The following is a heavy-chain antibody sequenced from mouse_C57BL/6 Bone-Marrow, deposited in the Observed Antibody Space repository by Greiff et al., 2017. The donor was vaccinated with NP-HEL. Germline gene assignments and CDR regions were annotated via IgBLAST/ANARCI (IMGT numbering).Heavy chain of an antibody. Sequence: QVQLQQPGAELVKPGASVKLSCKASGYTFTSYWMQWVKQRPGQGLEWIVAIDPSDSYTNYNQKFKGKATLTVDTSSSTAYMQLSSLTSEDSAVYYCARTRNYYGSSNYWGQGTTLTVSS. CDR2: IDPSDSYT. CDR3: ARTRNYYGSSNY. J-gene: IGHJ2*01. V-gene: IGHV1-50*01. CDR1: GYTFTSYW. D-gene: IGHD1-1*01.